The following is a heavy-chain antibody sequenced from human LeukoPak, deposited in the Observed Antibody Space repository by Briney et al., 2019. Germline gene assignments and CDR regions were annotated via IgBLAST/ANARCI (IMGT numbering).Heavy chain of an antibody. CDR2: IWYDGSNK. Sequence: PGRSLRLSRAASGFTFSSYGMHWVRQAPGKGLEWVAVIWYDGSNKYYADSVKGRFTISRDNSKNTLYLQMNSLRAEDTAVYYCARPSPQLELEYYYGMDVWGQGTTVTVSS. CDR3: ARPSPQLELEYYYGMDV. CDR1: GFTFSSYG. D-gene: IGHD1-7*01. V-gene: IGHV3-33*01. J-gene: IGHJ6*02.